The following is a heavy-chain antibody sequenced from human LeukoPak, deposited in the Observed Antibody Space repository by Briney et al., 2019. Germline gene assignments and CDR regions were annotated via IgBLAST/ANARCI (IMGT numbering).Heavy chain of an antibody. CDR1: GFSISSGSYY. CDR3: ARQTGSSWYRGHFDF. V-gene: IGHV4-39*01. J-gene: IGHJ4*02. Sequence: SETLSLTCTVSGFSISSGSYYWGWIRQPPGRGLEWIGSIYYSGSTYYNPSLKSRVTISVDTSKNQFSLKLSSVTAADTAVYYCARQTGSSWYRGHFDFWGQGALVSVSS. D-gene: IGHD6-13*01. CDR2: IYYSGST.